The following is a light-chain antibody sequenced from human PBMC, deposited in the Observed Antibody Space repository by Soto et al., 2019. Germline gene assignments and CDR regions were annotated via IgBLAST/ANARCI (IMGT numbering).Light chain of an antibody. CDR1: QSIRSY. CDR2: AAS. V-gene: IGKV1-39*01. CDR3: QQSSSSPWT. J-gene: IGKJ1*01. Sequence: DIQMTPSPSSLSASVGDRVTITCRASQSIRSYLNCYQHKPWGAPKLLIKAASTWQSGVPPRFSGSGSETEFTLTITTLQAEDFATYYCQQSSSSPWTFGQGTKVEI.